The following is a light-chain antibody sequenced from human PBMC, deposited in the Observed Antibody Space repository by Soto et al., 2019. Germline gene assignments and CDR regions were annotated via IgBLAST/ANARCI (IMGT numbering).Light chain of an antibody. CDR1: NSKIGGNS. CDR3: GSWESSMSAYV. Sequence: QSVLTQPPSVYATPGQKVSISCSGSNSKIGGNSVSWYQQLPGTGPKLLSNYGIKRPPGIRDRFSGSKSGTSATLGITGFQIGDEADYYCGSWESSMSAYVFGTGTTVTVL. J-gene: IGLJ1*01. CDR2: YGI. V-gene: IGLV1-51*01.